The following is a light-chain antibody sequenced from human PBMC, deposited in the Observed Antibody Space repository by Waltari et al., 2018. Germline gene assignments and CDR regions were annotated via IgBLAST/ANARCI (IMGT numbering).Light chain of an antibody. Sequence: QSMLTQPPSVSGAPGQRVTISCTGSSSNIGAGHDVRWYQVFPGTGPKLLIYGNNNRPSGVPDRFSGSKSGTSASLTITGLQAEDEADYYCHSFDTSLSDGVVFGGGTKVTVL. CDR3: HSFDTSLSDGVV. CDR1: SSNIGAGHD. J-gene: IGLJ3*02. CDR2: GNN. V-gene: IGLV1-40*01.